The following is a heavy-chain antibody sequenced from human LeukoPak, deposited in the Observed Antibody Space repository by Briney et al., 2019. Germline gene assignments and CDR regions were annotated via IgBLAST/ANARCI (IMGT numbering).Heavy chain of an antibody. V-gene: IGHV3-33*01. CDR2: IWSDGSKQ. CDR1: GFTFTSYG. Sequence: GGSLRLSCAASGFTFTSYGTHWVRQAPGKGLEWVAAIWSDGSKQYYADSVKGRFSISRDDAKNTLYLQMNSLRAEDSGVYYCARDPYRSFDYWGQGTLVTVSS. CDR3: ARDPYRSFDY. D-gene: IGHD4-11*01. J-gene: IGHJ4*02.